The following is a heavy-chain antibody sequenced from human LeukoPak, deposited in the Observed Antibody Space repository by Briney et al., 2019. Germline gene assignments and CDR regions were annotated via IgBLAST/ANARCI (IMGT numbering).Heavy chain of an antibody. CDR2: ISSSSSYI. J-gene: IGHJ4*02. D-gene: IGHD5-12*01. V-gene: IGHV3-21*01. Sequence: GGSLRLSCAASGFTFSNYAMHWVRQAPGKGLEWVSSISSSSSYIYYGDSVKGRFTISRDNAKNSLYLQMNSLRVEDTAVYYCARGPSGYHNTGGQGTLVTVSS. CDR1: GFTFSNYA. CDR3: ARGPSGYHNT.